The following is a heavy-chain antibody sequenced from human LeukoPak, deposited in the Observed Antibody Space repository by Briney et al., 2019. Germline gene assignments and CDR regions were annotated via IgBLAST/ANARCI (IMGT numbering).Heavy chain of an antibody. CDR2: ISYDGSNK. Sequence: GGSLRLSCAASGFTFSSYAMHWVRQAPGKGLEWVAVISYDGSNKYYADSVKGRFTISRDNSKNTLYLQMNSLRAEDTAVYYCAREVFGGIAGATLDNSFDPWGQGTLVTVSS. V-gene: IGHV3-30*04. J-gene: IGHJ5*02. CDR1: GFTFSSYA. CDR3: AREVFGGIAGATLDNSFDP. D-gene: IGHD1-26*01.